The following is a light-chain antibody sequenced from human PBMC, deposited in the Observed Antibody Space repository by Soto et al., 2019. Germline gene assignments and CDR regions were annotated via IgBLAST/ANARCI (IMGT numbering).Light chain of an antibody. CDR3: QQYNIYARS. CDR2: EAS. CDR1: QSITSG. Sequence: DIQMTQSPSPLYASVGDRVTITCRASQSITSGLAWYQQKPGQAPTLLIYEASILDSGIPSRFSVSGSGTAFTLTIYSLPHKDFGMYYCQQYNIYARSFGQGTKVDIK. J-gene: IGKJ1*01. V-gene: IGKV1-5*01.